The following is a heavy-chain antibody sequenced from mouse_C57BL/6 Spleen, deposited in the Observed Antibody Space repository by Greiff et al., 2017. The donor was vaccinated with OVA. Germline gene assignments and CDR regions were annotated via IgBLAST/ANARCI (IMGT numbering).Heavy chain of an antibody. V-gene: IGHV1-82*01. CDR3: ARCGYGYDWYFDV. CDR2: FYPGDGDT. Sequence: QVQLKQSGPELVKPGASVKISCKASGYAFSSSWMNWVKQRPGMGLAWIGRFYPGDGDTNYNGKFKGKATLTADKSSSTAYMQLSSLTSEDSAVYFCARCGYGYDWYFDVWGTGTTVTVSS. J-gene: IGHJ1*03. CDR1: GYAFSSSW. D-gene: IGHD2-2*01.